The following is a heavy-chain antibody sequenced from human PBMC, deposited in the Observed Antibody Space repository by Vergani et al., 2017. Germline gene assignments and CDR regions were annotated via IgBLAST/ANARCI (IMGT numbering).Heavy chain of an antibody. D-gene: IGHD3-16*01. J-gene: IGHJ4*02. Sequence: EVQLLESGGDLVQPGGSLRLSCAASGFTFNHYAMNWVRQAPGKGLEWVSGISGSGGSTYYAGSVKGRFTISRDSSKNTLYLQMNSLRTDDTATYYCAKHFRGWGIDYWGQGTQVIVSS. CDR3: AKHFRGWGIDY. CDR1: GFTFNHYA. CDR2: ISGSGGST. V-gene: IGHV3-23*01.